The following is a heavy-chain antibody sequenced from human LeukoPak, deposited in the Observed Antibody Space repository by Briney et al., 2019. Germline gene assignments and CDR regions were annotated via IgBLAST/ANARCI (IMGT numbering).Heavy chain of an antibody. CDR3: AELGITMIGGV. V-gene: IGHV3-74*01. CDR1: GFTFSNYW. D-gene: IGHD3-10*02. J-gene: IGHJ6*04. CDR2: INPDGSTT. Sequence: GGSLRLSCAASGFTFSNYWMHWVRHDPGKGLVWVSFINPDGSTTNYADSVKGRFTISRDNAKNSLYLQMNSLRAEDTAVYYCAELGITMIGGVWGKGTTVTISS.